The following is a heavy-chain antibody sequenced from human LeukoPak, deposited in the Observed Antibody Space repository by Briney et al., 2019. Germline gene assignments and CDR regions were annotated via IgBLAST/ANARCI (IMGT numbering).Heavy chain of an antibody. V-gene: IGHV4-61*01. J-gene: IGHJ5*02. CDR3: ARSRAFNSGAFDP. CDR2: IYNGVNT. CDR1: GASFSSASY. D-gene: IGHD1-26*01. Sequence: SETLSLTCTVSGASFSSASYWTWIRPPPGKGVEWIAHIYNGVNTNYNPSLKSRVTISVDTSKNQFSLRLNSVTAADTAVYYCARSRAFNSGAFDPWGQGSLVTVSS.